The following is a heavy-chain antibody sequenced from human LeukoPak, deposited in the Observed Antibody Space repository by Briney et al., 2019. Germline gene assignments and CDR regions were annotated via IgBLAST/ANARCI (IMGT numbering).Heavy chain of an antibody. V-gene: IGHV3-30-3*01. J-gene: IGHJ4*02. D-gene: IGHD3-10*01. CDR1: GFTFSSYA. CDR3: ARRRGIDY. CDR2: ISYVGSNK. Sequence: PGGTLRLSCAASGFTFSSYAMHWVRQAPGKGLEGGAVISYVGSNKYYADSVEGRFTISRDNSKNTLYLQMNSLRAEDTAVYYCARRRGIDYRGQGTLGPVSS.